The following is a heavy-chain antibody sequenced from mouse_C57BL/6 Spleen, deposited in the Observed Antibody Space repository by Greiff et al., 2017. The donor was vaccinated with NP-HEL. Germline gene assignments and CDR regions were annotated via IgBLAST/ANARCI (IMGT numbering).Heavy chain of an antibody. CDR2: IYPSDSET. Sequence: QVQLQQPGAELVRPGSSVKLSCKASGYTFTSYWMDWVKQRPGQGLEWIGNIYPSDSETHYNQKFKDKATLTVDKSSSTAYMQLSSLTSEDSAVYYGARFYYGSSDDWGQGTTLTVSS. V-gene: IGHV1-61*01. CDR3: ARFYYGSSDD. J-gene: IGHJ2*01. CDR1: GYTFTSYW. D-gene: IGHD1-1*01.